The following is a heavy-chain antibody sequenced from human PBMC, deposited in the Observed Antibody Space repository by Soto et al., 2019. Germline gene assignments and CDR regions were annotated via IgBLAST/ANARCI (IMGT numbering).Heavy chain of an antibody. CDR2: ISSSSNYI. CDR3: ARGYDSFDS. Sequence: GGSLRLSCAASGFTFSSYTVNWVRQAPGKGLEWVSSISSSSNYIYYADSVKGRFTISRDNAKNSLYLQMNSLRAEDTAVYYCARGYDSFDSWGQGTPVTVSS. V-gene: IGHV3-21*01. D-gene: IGHD3-22*01. CDR1: GFTFSSYT. J-gene: IGHJ4*02.